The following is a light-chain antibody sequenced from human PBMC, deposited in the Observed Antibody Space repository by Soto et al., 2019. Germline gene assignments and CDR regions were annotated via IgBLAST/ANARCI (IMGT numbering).Light chain of an antibody. CDR3: QQRSNWPLT. Sequence: EIVMSQSPATLPVSPGERATLSCRASQSVSNNYLAWYQQKPGQAPRLLIYGASNRATGIPDRFSGSGSGTDFTLTINSLEPEDFAVYYCQQRSNWPLTFGGGTKVDNK. V-gene: IGKV3D-20*02. J-gene: IGKJ4*01. CDR2: GAS. CDR1: QSVSNNY.